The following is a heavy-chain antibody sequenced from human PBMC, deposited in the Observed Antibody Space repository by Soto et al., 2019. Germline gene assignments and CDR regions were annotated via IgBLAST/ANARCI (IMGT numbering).Heavy chain of an antibody. J-gene: IGHJ4*02. CDR3: ARDRRMSFGDKGAYFDY. V-gene: IGHV3-21*01. CDR1: GFTFNTYA. D-gene: IGHD3-10*01. CDR2: ISSSSSYI. Sequence: EVQLLESGGGLVQPGGSLRLSCAASGFTFNTYAMSWVRQAPGKGLEWVSAISSSSSYIYYADSVKGRFTISRDNAKNSLYLQMNSLRAEDTAVYYCARDRRMSFGDKGAYFDYWGQGTLVTVSS.